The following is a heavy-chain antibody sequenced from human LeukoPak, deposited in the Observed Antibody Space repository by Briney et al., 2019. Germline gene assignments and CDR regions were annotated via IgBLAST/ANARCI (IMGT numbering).Heavy chain of an antibody. V-gene: IGHV1-69*05. CDR1: GGTFSSYA. CDR2: IIPIFGTA. Sequence: SVKVSCKASGGTFSSYAISWVRQAPGQGLEWMGGIIPIFGTADYAQKFQGRVTITTDESTSTAYMELSSLRSEDTAVYYCASAGGSWAYYYYMDVWGKGTTVTVSS. D-gene: IGHD6-13*01. CDR3: ASAGGSWAYYYYMDV. J-gene: IGHJ6*03.